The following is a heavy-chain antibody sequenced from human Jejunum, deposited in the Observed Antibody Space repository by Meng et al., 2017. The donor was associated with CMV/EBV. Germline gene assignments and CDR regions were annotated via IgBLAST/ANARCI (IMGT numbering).Heavy chain of an antibody. V-gene: IGHV3-23*01. CDR1: FSFSGYA. CDR3: ANRLRYGGSINLHFDL. D-gene: IGHD1-26*01. CDR2: ISGSGGDT. Sequence: FSFSGYAMTCVRQAPGKGVEWVSTISGSGGDTYYADSVKGRFTISRDNSKNTLYLQMNSLRAEDTAIYYCANRLRYGGSINLHFDLWGRGTLVTVSS. J-gene: IGHJ2*01.